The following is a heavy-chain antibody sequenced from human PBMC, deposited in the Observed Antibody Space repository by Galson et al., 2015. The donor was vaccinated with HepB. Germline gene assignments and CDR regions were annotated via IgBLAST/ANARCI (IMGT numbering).Heavy chain of an antibody. J-gene: IGHJ5*02. V-gene: IGHV3-7*03. Sequence: SLRLSCAASGFTFSSYWMSWVRQAPGKGLEWVANIKQDGSEKYYVDSVKGRFTISRDNAKNSLYLQMNSLRAEDTAVYYCARDHLMPYSSSWYGSSFVARRGESRWFDPWGQGTLVTVSS. CDR2: IKQDGSEK. D-gene: IGHD6-13*01. CDR1: GFTFSSYW. CDR3: ARDHLMPYSSSWYGSSFVARRGESRWFDP.